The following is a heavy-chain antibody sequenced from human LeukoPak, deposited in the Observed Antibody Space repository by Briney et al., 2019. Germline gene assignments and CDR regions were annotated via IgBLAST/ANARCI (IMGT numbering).Heavy chain of an antibody. CDR2: ISAYNGNT. D-gene: IGHD3-10*01. CDR3: ARDRTGHCYGSTFDY. V-gene: IGHV1-18*01. Sequence: RASVKVSCKASGYTFTSYGISWVRQAPGQGLEWMGWISAYNGNTNYAQKLQGRVTMTTDTSTSTAYMELRSLRSDDTAVYYCARDRTGHCYGSTFDYWGQGTLVTVSS. J-gene: IGHJ4*02. CDR1: GYTFTSYG.